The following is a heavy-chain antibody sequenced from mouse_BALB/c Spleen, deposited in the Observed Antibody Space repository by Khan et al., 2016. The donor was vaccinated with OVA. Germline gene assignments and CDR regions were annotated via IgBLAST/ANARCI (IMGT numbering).Heavy chain of an antibody. V-gene: IGHV1S56*01. J-gene: IGHJ4*01. CDR1: GYTFTTYY. D-gene: IGHD2-4*01. Sequence: QVQLQQSGPELVKPGASVRISCKASGYTFTTYYLHWVKQRPGQGLEWIGWIFPGSFNTNYNEKFKGRATLTAAKSSSTAYMQLSSLTSEDSAVYFCARDDYFVGDAMDYWGQGTSVTVSS. CDR2: IFPGSFNT. CDR3: ARDDYFVGDAMDY.